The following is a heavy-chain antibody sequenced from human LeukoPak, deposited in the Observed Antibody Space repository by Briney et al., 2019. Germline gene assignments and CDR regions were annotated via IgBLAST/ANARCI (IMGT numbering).Heavy chain of an antibody. CDR1: GFIFSSYS. CDR2: ITGSGGNT. Sequence: GGSLRLSCAASGFIFSSYSMSWVRQAPGKGLEWVSVITGSGGNTYYADSVKGRFTISKDNSKNTVYLQMSSLRVGDTAVYYCAKAASSSWPSYYYGMDVWGQGTTVTVSS. CDR3: AKAASSSWPSYYYGMDV. J-gene: IGHJ6*02. V-gene: IGHV3-23*01. D-gene: IGHD6-13*01.